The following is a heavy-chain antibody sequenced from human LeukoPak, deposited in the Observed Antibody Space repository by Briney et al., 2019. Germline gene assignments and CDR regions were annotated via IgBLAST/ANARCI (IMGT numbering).Heavy chain of an antibody. CDR2: INHSGST. CDR3: AGRYCSSTSCYFHYYYGMDV. Sequence: PSETLSLTCVVYGGSFSGYYWRWIRQPPGEGLEWIGEINHSGSTNYNPSLQSRVTISVDTSKNQFSLKLSSVTAADTAVYYCAGRYCSSTSCYFHYYYGMDVWGKGTTVTVSS. D-gene: IGHD2-2*01. J-gene: IGHJ6*04. V-gene: IGHV4-34*01. CDR1: GGSFSGYY.